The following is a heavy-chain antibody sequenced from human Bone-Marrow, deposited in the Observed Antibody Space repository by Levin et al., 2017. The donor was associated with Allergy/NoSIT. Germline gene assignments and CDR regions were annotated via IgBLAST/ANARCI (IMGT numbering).Heavy chain of an antibody. CDR1: GYTLTELS. Sequence: ASVKVSCKVSGYTLTELSMHWVRQAPGKGLEWMGGFDPEDGETIYAQKFQGRVTMTEDTSTDTAYMELSSLRSEDTAVYYCATDRGSSRPMDVWGQGTTVTVSS. D-gene: IGHD6-13*01. V-gene: IGHV1-24*01. CDR2: FDPEDGET. J-gene: IGHJ6*02. CDR3: ATDRGSSRPMDV.